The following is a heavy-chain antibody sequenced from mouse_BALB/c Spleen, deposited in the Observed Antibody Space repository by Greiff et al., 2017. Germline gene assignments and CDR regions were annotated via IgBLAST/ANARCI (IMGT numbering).Heavy chain of an antibody. Sequence: VMLVESGPGLVAPSQSLSITCTVSGFSLTSYGVHWVRQPPGKGLEWLGVIWAGGSTNYNSALMSRLSISKDNSKSQVFLKMNSLQTDDTAMYYCARNDGPYYYAMDYWGQGTSVTVSS. J-gene: IGHJ4*01. D-gene: IGHD2-3*01. CDR3: ARNDGPYYYAMDY. CDR2: IWAGGST. CDR1: GFSLTSYG. V-gene: IGHV2-9*02.